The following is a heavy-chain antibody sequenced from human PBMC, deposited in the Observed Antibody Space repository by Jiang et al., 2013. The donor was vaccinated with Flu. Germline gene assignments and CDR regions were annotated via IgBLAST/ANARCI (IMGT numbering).Heavy chain of an antibody. CDR3: ARDLYYDSRGYSSGAFDI. CDR1: GYTFTSYY. V-gene: IGHV1-46*03. D-gene: IGHD3-22*01. Sequence: CKASGYTFTSYYMHWLRQAPGQGLEWMGIINPSGGSTRYAQKFQGRVTMSRDTSTSTVYMELSSLRSEDTAVYYCARDLYYDSRGYSSGAFDIWGQGTLVTVSS. J-gene: IGHJ3*02. CDR2: INPSGGST.